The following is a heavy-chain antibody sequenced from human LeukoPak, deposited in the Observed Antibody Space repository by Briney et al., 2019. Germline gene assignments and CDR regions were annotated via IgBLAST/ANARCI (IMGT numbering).Heavy chain of an antibody. D-gene: IGHD3-3*01. CDR3: ARAPREWLLGYYFDY. J-gene: IGHJ4*02. CDR2: IKLDGSEE. Sequence: GGSLRLSCAASGFTFSNYWMSWVRQAPGKGLEWVANIKLDGSEEYYEDSVKGRFTISRDNAENSLYLQMISLRAEDTALYYCARAPREWLLGYYFDYWGQGTLVTVSS. V-gene: IGHV3-7*01. CDR1: GFTFSNYW.